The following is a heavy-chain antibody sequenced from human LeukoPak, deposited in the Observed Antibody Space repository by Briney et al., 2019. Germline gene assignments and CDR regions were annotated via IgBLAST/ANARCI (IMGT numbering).Heavy chain of an antibody. Sequence: ASVKVSCKASGYTFTSYGISWVRQAPGQGLEWMGWISAYNGNTNYAQKLQGRVTMTTDTSTSTAYMELRSLRSDDTSVYYRARDLSGYYDSSGYYPDYWGQGTLVTVSS. CDR3: ARDLSGYYDSSGYYPDY. J-gene: IGHJ4*02. D-gene: IGHD3-22*01. V-gene: IGHV1-18*01. CDR1: GYTFTSYG. CDR2: ISAYNGNT.